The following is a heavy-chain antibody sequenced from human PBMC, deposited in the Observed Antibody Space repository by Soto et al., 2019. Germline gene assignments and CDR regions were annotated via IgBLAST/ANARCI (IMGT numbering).Heavy chain of an antibody. CDR1: SFSGYY. V-gene: IGHV4-34*01. CDR3: ARGVGYAGVDY. Sequence: SFSGYYWSWIRQPPGKGLEWIGEINHSGSTNYNPSLKSRVTISVDTSKNQFSLKLSSVTAADTAVYYCARGVGYAGVDYWGQGTVVTVSS. CDR2: INHSGST. D-gene: IGHD5-12*01. J-gene: IGHJ4*02.